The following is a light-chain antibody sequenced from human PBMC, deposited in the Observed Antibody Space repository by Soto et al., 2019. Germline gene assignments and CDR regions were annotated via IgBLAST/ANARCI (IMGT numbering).Light chain of an antibody. V-gene: IGLV3-21*02. CDR2: DDS. Sequence: SYELTQPPSVSVAPGQTATVTCGERNIGSKSVHWYQQKPGQAPVLVVHDDSDRPSGIPGRFSGSNSGDTATLTISGVEAGDEADYYCQVWDRSSNHWVFGGGTKLTVL. J-gene: IGLJ3*02. CDR1: NIGSKS. CDR3: QVWDRSSNHWV.